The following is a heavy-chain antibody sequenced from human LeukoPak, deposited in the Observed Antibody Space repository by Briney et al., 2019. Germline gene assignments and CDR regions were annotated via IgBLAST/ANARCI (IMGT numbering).Heavy chain of an antibody. CDR3: AKHLSYGDYVFDY. D-gene: IGHD4-17*01. CDR1: GYTFTSYD. J-gene: IGHJ4*02. V-gene: IGHV1-8*01. Sequence: ASVKVPCKASGYTFTSYDINWVRQATGQGLEWMGWMNPNSGNASYAQKFQGRVTMTRNTSISTAYMELSSLRSEDTAVYYCAKHLSYGDYVFDYWGQGTLVTVSS. CDR2: MNPNSGNA.